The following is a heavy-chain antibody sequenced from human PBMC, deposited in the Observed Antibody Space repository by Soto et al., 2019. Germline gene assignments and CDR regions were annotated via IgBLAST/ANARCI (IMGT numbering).Heavy chain of an antibody. Sequence: QVQLQESGPGLVKPSETLSLTCTVSGGSISSYYWSWIRQPPGKGLEWIGYIYYSGSTNYNPSLXGRASIXXDTSKNQFSLKLSSVTAADTAVYYCARRYSSAFDIWGQGTMVTVSS. CDR1: GGSISSYY. CDR2: IYYSGST. D-gene: IGHD6-13*01. CDR3: ARRYSSAFDI. V-gene: IGHV4-59*08. J-gene: IGHJ3*02.